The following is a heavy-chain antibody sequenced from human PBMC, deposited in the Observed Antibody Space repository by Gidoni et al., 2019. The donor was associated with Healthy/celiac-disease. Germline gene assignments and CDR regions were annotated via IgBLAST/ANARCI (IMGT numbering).Heavy chain of an antibody. J-gene: IGHJ4*02. D-gene: IGHD6-19*01. CDR3: AKVMYSSGWYYFDY. V-gene: IGHV3-23*01. CDR1: GFTFSSYA. Sequence: EVQLLESVGGLVQPGGSLRLSCAASGFTFSSYAMSWVRPAPGKGLEWVSAISGSGGSTYYADSVKGRFTISRDNSKNTLYLQMNSLRAEDTAVYYCAKVMYSSGWYYFDYWGQGTLVTVS. CDR2: ISGSGGST.